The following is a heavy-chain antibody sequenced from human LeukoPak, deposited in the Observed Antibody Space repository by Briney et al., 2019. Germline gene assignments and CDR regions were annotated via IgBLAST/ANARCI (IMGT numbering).Heavy chain of an antibody. V-gene: IGHV4-59*01. Sequence: PSETLSFTCTVSGGSISTYYWSWIRQPPGKGLEWIGYIYYSGSTNYNPSLKSRVTISVDTSKNQFSLKLSSVTAADTAVYYCARDGGFDDYGDYFNWFDPWGQGTLVTVSS. CDR1: GGSISTYY. D-gene: IGHD4-17*01. CDR2: IYYSGST. J-gene: IGHJ5*02. CDR3: ARDGGFDDYGDYFNWFDP.